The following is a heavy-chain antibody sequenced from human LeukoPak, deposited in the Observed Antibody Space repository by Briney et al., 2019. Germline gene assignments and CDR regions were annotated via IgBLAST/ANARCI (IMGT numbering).Heavy chain of an antibody. CDR3: ARQHTSSGWLHNWFDS. Sequence: SETLSLTCTVSGGSISDYYWSWIRQPPGKGLEWIGYIYYSGSTNYNPSLKSRVTISIDTSKKQFSLKLTSVTAADTAVYYCARQHTSSGWLHNWFDSWGPGPLVAVSS. D-gene: IGHD6-19*01. V-gene: IGHV4-59*08. CDR1: GGSISDYY. CDR2: IYYSGST. J-gene: IGHJ5*01.